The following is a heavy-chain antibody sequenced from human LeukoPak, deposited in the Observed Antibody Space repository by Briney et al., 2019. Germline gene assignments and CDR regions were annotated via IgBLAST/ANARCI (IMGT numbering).Heavy chain of an antibody. CDR3: AKTVAILWFGEFMYYFDY. CDR2: ISGSGGST. D-gene: IGHD3-10*01. CDR1: GFTFSSYA. V-gene: IGHV3-23*01. J-gene: IGHJ4*02. Sequence: GGSLRLSCAASGFTFSSYAMSCFRQAPGKGLEWVSAISGSGGSTYYADSVKGRFTISRDNSKNTLYLQMNSLRAEDTAVYYCAKTVAILWFGEFMYYFDYWGQGTLVTVSS.